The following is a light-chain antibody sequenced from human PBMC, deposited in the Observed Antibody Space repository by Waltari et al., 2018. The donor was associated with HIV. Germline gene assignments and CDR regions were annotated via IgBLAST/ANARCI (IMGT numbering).Light chain of an antibody. J-gene: IGKJ2*01. CDR1: QSVSSY. Sequence: EIVLTQSPATLSLSPGERATLSCRASQSVSSYLAWYQQKPGQAPRLLIYDASNRVTGIPARFSGSGSGTDFTLTISSLEPEDFAVYYCQQRSNWPMYTFGQGTKVEIK. CDR3: QQRSNWPMYT. CDR2: DAS. V-gene: IGKV3-11*01.